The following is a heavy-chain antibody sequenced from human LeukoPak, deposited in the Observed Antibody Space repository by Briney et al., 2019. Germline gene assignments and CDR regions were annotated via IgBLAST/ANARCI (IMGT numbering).Heavy chain of an antibody. CDR2: ISAYNGNT. CDR3: ARDCSGSSCYWIH. V-gene: IGHV1-18*01. CDR1: GYTFSSYG. Sequence: GASVKVSCKASGYTFSSYGISWVRQAPGQGLEWLGYISAYNGNTNYAQKVQGRITMTTDTSTSTAYMEMRSLRSDDTAIYYCARDCSGSSCYWIHWGQGTLVTVSS. J-gene: IGHJ4*02. D-gene: IGHD2-15*01.